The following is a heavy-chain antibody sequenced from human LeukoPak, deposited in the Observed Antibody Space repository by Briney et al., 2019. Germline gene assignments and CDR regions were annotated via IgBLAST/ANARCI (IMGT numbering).Heavy chain of an antibody. J-gene: IGHJ6*02. V-gene: IGHV1-8*01. CDR2: MNPNSGNT. D-gene: IGHD2-2*01. CDR1: GYTFTSYD. CDR3: ARGAYCSSTSCGYYYYYYGMDV. Sequence: ASVKVSCKASGYTFTSYDINWVRQATGQGLEWMGGMNPNSGNTGYAQKFQGRVTMTRNTSISTAYMELSSLRSEDTAVYYCARGAYCSSTSCGYYYYYYGMDVWGQGTTVTVSS.